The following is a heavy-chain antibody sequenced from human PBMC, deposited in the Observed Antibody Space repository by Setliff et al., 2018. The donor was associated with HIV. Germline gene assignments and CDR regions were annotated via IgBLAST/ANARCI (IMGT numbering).Heavy chain of an antibody. CDR2: INHSAFT. J-gene: IGHJ4*02. CDR3: ARWPGGITRARLDN. V-gene: IGHV4-34*01. D-gene: IGHD3-16*01. CDR1: GESFSRYY. Sequence: PSETLSLTCAVYGESFSRYYFTWIRQAPGRGLEWIGEINHSAFTKYNPSLASRVTMSIDTSKNQFSLLLSSVTAADTAMYFCARWPGGITRARLDNWGQGTLVTVSS.